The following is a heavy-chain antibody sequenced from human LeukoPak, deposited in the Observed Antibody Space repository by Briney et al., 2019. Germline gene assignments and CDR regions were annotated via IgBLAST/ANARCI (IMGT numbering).Heavy chain of an antibody. CDR2: ISGSGGTT. CDR1: GFTFSNYG. V-gene: IGHV3-23*01. CDR3: AKGRLDYGDYYVDD. D-gene: IGHD2-21*02. J-gene: IGHJ4*02. Sequence: GGSLRLSCAASGFTFSNYGMSWVRQAPGKGLEWVSFISGSGGTTYYADSVKGRFTISRDNSKNTLYLQMNSLRAEDTSLYYCAKGRLDYGDYYVDDWGQGTLVTVSS.